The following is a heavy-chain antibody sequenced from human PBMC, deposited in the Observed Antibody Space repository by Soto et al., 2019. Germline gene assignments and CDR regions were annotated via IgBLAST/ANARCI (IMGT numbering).Heavy chain of an antibody. Sequence: GGSLRLSCAASGFTFSSYAMHWVRQAPGKGLEWVAVISYDGSNKYYADSVKGRFTISRDNSKNTLYLQMNSLRAEDTAVYYCARGPHLAAAGTLYYFDYWGQGTLVTVSS. D-gene: IGHD6-13*01. J-gene: IGHJ4*02. CDR1: GFTFSSYA. V-gene: IGHV3-30-3*01. CDR3: ARGPHLAAAGTLYYFDY. CDR2: ISYDGSNK.